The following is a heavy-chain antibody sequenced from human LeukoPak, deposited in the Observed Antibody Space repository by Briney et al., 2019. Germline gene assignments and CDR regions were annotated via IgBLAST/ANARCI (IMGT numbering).Heavy chain of an antibody. CDR1: GFTFSSYS. V-gene: IGHV3-21*01. Sequence: GGSLRLSCAASGFTFSSYSMNWVRQAPGKGLEWVPSISSSSSYIYYADSVKGRFTISRDNAKNSLFLQMNSLRAEDTAVYYCARDEMATSYPYYYYGMDVWGQGTTVTVSS. CDR2: ISSSSSYI. J-gene: IGHJ6*02. D-gene: IGHD5-24*01. CDR3: ARDEMATSYPYYYYGMDV.